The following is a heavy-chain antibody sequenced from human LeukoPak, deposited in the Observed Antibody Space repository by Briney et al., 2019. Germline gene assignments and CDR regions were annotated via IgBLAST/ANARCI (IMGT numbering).Heavy chain of an antibody. CDR1: GGSISSSSYY. CDR3: ARGYSSGWSANFDY. J-gene: IGHJ4*02. Sequence: PSETLSLTCTVSGGSISSSSYYWGWIRQPPGKGLEWIGSIYYSGSTYYNPSLKSRVTISVDTSKNQFSLKLSSVTAADTAVYYCARGYSSGWSANFDYWGQGTLVTVSS. D-gene: IGHD6-19*01. V-gene: IGHV4-39*07. CDR2: IYYSGST.